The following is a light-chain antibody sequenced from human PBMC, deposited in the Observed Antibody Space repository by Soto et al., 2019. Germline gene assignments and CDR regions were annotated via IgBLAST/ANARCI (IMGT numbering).Light chain of an antibody. V-gene: IGLV2-14*01. CDR1: SSDVGGYNY. J-gene: IGLJ2*01. Sequence: QSALTQPASVSWATGQSITISCTGTSSDVGGYNYVSWYQQHPGKAPKVMIYDVSNRPSGVSNRISGSKSGNTASLTITGRQDEDEADYYCSSYTRSSSVVFGGGTTLTAL. CDR2: DVS. CDR3: SSYTRSSSVV.